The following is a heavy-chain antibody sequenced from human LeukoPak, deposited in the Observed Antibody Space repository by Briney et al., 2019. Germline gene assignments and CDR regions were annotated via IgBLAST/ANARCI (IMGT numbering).Heavy chain of an antibody. D-gene: IGHD1-1*01. CDR3: VPKGNEGY. CDR1: GFTFSSYV. CDR2: ISTSGGST. V-gene: IGHV3-23*01. Sequence: GGSLRLSCAASGFTFSSYVMSWVRQAPGKGLEWVSLISTSGGSTYYADSVKGRFTISRDNSKNTLYLQMSSLRVEDTAVYYCVPKGNEGYWGQGTLVTVSS. J-gene: IGHJ4*02.